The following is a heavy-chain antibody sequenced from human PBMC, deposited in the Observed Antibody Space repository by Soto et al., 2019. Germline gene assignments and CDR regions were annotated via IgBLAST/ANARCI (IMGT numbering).Heavy chain of an antibody. V-gene: IGHV3-9*01. J-gene: IGHJ5*02. CDR1: GFTFDDYA. D-gene: IGHD4-17*01. CDR2: ISWNSGSI. Sequence: GGSLRLSCAASGFTFDDYAMHWVRQAPGKGLEWVSGISWNSGSINYADSVKGRFTISRDNAKNSLFLQMNSLRAEDTAVYYCAREADYVNWFDPWGQGTLVTVSS. CDR3: AREADYVNWFDP.